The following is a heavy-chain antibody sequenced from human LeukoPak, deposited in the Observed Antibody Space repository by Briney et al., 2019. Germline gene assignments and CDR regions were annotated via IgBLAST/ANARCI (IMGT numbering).Heavy chain of an antibody. CDR1: GGSISSSSYY. J-gene: IGHJ4*02. Sequence: SETLSLTCTVSGGSISSSSYYWGWIRQPPGKGLEWIRSIYYSGSTYYNPSLKSRVTISVDTSKNQFSLKLSSVTAADTAVYYCARDHRGVFDYWGQGTLVTVSS. CDR2: IYYSGST. CDR3: ARDHRGVFDY. V-gene: IGHV4-39*07. D-gene: IGHD3-10*01.